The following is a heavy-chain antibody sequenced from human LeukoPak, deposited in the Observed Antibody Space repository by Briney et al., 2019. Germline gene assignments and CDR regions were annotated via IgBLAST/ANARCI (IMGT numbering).Heavy chain of an antibody. V-gene: IGHV1-2*02. CDR2: ITPKSGGT. Sequence: ASVKVSCKTSGYTFTVYYIHWVRQAPGQGPEWMGWITPKSGGTNYAQKFQGRVTMTRDTSISTVYMELSGLRSDDTAVYYCTRGVLLLERGAFDIWGQGTMVTVSS. D-gene: IGHD1-1*01. J-gene: IGHJ3*02. CDR3: TRGVLLLERGAFDI. CDR1: GYTFTVYY.